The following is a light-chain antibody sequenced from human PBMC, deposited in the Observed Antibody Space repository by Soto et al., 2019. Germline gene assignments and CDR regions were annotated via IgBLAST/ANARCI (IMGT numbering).Light chain of an antibody. V-gene: IGLV2-14*01. CDR1: SSDVGGYNY. J-gene: IGLJ1*01. CDR2: DVS. Sequence: QAASVSGSPGQSITISCTGTSSDVGGYNYVSWYQQHPGKAPKLMIYDVSNRPSGVSNRFSGSKSGNTASLTISGLQAEDEADYYCSSYTSSSTLGFGTGTKLTVL. CDR3: SSYTSSSTLG.